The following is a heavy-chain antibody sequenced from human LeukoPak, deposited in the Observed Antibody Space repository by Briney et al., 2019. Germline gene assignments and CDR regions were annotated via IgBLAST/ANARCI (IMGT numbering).Heavy chain of an antibody. J-gene: IGHJ1*01. CDR1: GGSISSYY. CDR3: ARGNGDYVEYFQH. V-gene: IGHV4-59*01. D-gene: IGHD4-17*01. Sequence: SETLSLTCTVSGGSISSYYWSWIRQPPGKGLEWIGCVSYSGTTKYSPSLKSRVTISVDTSKNQFSLKLTSVTAADTAVYYCARGNGDYVEYFQHWGQGTLVTVSS. CDR2: VSYSGTT.